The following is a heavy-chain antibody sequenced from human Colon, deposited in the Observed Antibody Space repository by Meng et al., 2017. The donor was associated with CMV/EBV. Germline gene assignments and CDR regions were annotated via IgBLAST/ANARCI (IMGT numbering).Heavy chain of an antibody. CDR3: ARDRRWELRFDP. CDR1: GFTFRSYS. V-gene: IGHV3-48*04. CDR2: ISSSSSTI. Sequence: GGSLRLSCAASGFTFRSYSMNWVRQAPGKGLEWVSYISSSSSTIYYADSVKGRFTISRDNAENSLYRQMNSLRAEDTAVYYCARDRRWELRFDPWGQGTLVTVSS. D-gene: IGHD1-26*01. J-gene: IGHJ5*02.